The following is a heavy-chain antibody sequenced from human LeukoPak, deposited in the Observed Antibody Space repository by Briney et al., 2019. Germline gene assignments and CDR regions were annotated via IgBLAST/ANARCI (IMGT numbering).Heavy chain of an antibody. J-gene: IGHJ4*02. CDR2: ISYDGSNK. CDR3: ARDLGDFWSGYED. Sequence: GGSLRLSCAASGFTFSSYAMHWVRQAPGKGLEWVAVISYDGSNKYYADSVKGRFTISRDNAKNSLYLQMNSLRAEDTAVYYCARDLGDFWSGYEDWGQGTLVTVSS. D-gene: IGHD3-3*01. V-gene: IGHV3-30-3*01. CDR1: GFTFSSYA.